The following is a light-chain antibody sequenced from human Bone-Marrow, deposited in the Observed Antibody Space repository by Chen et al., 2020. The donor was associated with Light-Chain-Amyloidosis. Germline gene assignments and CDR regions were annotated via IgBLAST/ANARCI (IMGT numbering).Light chain of an antibody. CDR3: QSADSSGTYEVI. CDR2: SET. CDR1: DLPTKY. V-gene: IGLV3-25*03. J-gene: IGLJ2*01. Sequence: SYELTQPPSVSVSPGQTARITCSGDDLPTKYAYWYQQKPGQAPLLVIHSETERPSGISERFSGSSSGATATLTINGVQAEDEADYHCQSADSSGTYEVIFGGGTKLTVL.